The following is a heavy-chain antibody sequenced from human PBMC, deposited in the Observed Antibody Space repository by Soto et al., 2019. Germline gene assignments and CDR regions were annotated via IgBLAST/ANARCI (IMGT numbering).Heavy chain of an antibody. CDR2: RYYSEST. V-gene: IGHV4-31*03. J-gene: IGHJ4*02. CDR3: ARTNCSGGSCYSWSLDY. CDR1: GGSITTGGYY. Sequence: SETLSLTCTVSGGSITTGGYYWSWIRQLPGKGLEWIGHRYYSESTYYNPSLKSRVSISLDTSKNQFSLKLSFVTAADTAMYYCARTNCSGGSCYSWSLDYWGQGTTVTVST. D-gene: IGHD2-15*01.